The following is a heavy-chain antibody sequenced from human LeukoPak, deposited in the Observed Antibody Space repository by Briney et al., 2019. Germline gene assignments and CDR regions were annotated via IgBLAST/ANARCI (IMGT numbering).Heavy chain of an antibody. Sequence: SVKVSCKASGFTFTSSAMQWVRQARGQRLELIGWIVVGSGNTNYAQKFQERVTITRDMSTSTAYMELSSLRSEDTAVYYCAALRDYYDSSGYYSEEVGYWGQGTLVTVSS. D-gene: IGHD3-22*01. J-gene: IGHJ4*02. CDR2: IVVGSGNT. V-gene: IGHV1-58*02. CDR1: GFTFTSSA. CDR3: AALRDYYDSSGYYSEEVGY.